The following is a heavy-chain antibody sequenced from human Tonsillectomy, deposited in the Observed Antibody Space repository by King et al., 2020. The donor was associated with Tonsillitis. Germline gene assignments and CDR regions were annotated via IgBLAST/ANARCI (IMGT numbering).Heavy chain of an antibody. CDR2: IYPSDSDT. J-gene: IGHJ3*02. Sequence: QLVQSGAEVRKPGESLRISCKGSGYNFTNYWIGWVRQMPGKGLEWMGIIYPSDSDTRYSPSFQGRVTMSADKSISTAYLQWSSLKASDTAMYYCARYDARDAVFDMWGQGTVVTVSS. CDR1: GYNFTNYW. D-gene: IGHD3-16*01. V-gene: IGHV5-51*01. CDR3: ARYDARDAVFDM.